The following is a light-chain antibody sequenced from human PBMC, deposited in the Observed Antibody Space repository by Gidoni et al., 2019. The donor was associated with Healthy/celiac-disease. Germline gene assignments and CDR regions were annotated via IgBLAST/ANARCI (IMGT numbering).Light chain of an antibody. Sequence: DIQMTQSPSSLSASVGDRVTITCQASQDISNYLNWYQKKPGKAPKLLIYDASNLETGIPSMFSGSGYGTDFTFTIRSLQPEDIATYYCQQYDNLPLTFGGGTKVEIK. V-gene: IGKV1-33*01. CDR3: QQYDNLPLT. J-gene: IGKJ4*01. CDR1: QDISNY. CDR2: DAS.